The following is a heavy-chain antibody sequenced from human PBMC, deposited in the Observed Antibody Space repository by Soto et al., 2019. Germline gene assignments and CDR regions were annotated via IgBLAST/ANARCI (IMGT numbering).Heavy chain of an antibody. CDR3: SKDVLRFLEWLAFYGMDV. J-gene: IGHJ6*02. V-gene: IGHV3-74*01. D-gene: IGHD3-3*01. CDR1: GFTFSSYG. Sequence: GGSLRLSCAASGFTFSSYGMHWVRQAPGKGLEWVSGINNDGSDKSYADSVKGRFTISRDNSKNTLYLQMNSLRAEDTAVYYFSKDVLRFLEWLAFYGMDVWGQGTTVTVSS. CDR2: INNDGSDK.